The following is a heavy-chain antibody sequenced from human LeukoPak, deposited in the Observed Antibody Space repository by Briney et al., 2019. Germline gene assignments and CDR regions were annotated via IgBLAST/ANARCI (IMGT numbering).Heavy chain of an antibody. V-gene: IGHV1-2*02. CDR1: GYTFTGYY. Sequence: ASVKVSCKASGYTFTGYYMHWVQQAPGQGLEWMGWINPNSGGTNYAQKFQGRVTMTRDTSINTAYMELSSLRSDDTAVYYCARGHDSSGYYPNWFDPWGQGTLVTVSS. CDR3: ARGHDSSGYYPNWFDP. CDR2: INPNSGGT. J-gene: IGHJ5*02. D-gene: IGHD3-22*01.